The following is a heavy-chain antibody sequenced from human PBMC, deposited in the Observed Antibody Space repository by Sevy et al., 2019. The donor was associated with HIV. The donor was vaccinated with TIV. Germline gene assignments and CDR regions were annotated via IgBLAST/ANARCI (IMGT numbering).Heavy chain of an antibody. V-gene: IGHV3-15*01. CDR1: GFTFNNAW. D-gene: IGHD3-22*01. J-gene: IGHJ4*02. CDR3: ATAPGYYDRAPFDY. Sequence: GGSLRLSCAVSGFTFNNAWMNWVRQAPGTGLQWVGLIKSKIDGETTDYAAPLKGRFTISRDDSKNTLYLQMNSLKIGDTAVYHCATAPGYYDRAPFDYWGPGTLVTVSS. CDR2: IKSKIDGETT.